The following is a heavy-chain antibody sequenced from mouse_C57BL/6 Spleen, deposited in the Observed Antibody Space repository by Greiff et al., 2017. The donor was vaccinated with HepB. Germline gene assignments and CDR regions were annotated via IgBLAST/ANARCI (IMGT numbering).Heavy chain of an antibody. CDR1: GYTFTSYW. CDR2: IDPSDSYT. CDR3: AREELGRRAMDY. V-gene: IGHV1-69*01. D-gene: IGHD4-1*01. Sequence: QVQLQQPGAELVMPGASVKLSCKASGYTFTSYWMHWVKQRPGQGLEWIGEIDPSDSYTNYNQKFKGKSTLTVDKSSSTAYMQRSSLTSEDSAVYYCAREELGRRAMDYWGQGTSVTVSS. J-gene: IGHJ4*01.